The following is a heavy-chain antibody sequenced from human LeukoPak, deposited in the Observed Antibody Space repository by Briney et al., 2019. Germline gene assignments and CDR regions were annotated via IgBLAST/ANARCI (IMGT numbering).Heavy chain of an antibody. CDR2: ISSSSTFI. CDR1: GFTFSSYD. CDR3: ARDAYSGYDSDNDY. D-gene: IGHD5-12*01. Sequence: PGGSLRLSCAASGFTFSSYDMNWVRQAPGKGLEWVSSISSSSTFIYYAHSVKGRFTISRDNAKNSLYLQMDSLRAEDTAVYYCARDAYSGYDSDNDYWGQGTLVTVSS. V-gene: IGHV3-21*01. J-gene: IGHJ4*02.